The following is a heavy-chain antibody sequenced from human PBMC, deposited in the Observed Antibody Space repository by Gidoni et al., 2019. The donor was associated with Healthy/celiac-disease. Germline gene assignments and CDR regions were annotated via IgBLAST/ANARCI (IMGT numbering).Heavy chain of an antibody. D-gene: IGHD5-12*01. V-gene: IGHV4-59*01. J-gene: IGHJ6*02. Sequence: QVQLQESGPGLVKPSETLSLTCTVSGGSISSYYWSWIRQPPGKGLEWIGYIYYSGSTNYNPSLKSRVTISVDTSKNQFSLKLSSVTAADTAVYYCARGGGYDYDYYGMDVWGQGTTVTVSS. CDR1: GGSISSYY. CDR3: ARGGGYDYDYYGMDV. CDR2: IYYSGST.